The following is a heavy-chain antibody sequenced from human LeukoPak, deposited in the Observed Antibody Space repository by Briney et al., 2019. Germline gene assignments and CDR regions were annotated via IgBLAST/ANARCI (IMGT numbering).Heavy chain of an antibody. Sequence: ASVKVSCKASGGTFSSYAISWVRQAPGQGLEWMGGIIPIFGTANYAQKFQGRDMITADESTGTAYMELSSLRSEDTAVCYCARDPKKLLWSGPYGMDVGAKGPPATV. CDR3: ARDPKKLLWSGPYGMDV. CDR2: IIPIFGTA. V-gene: IGHV1-69*13. J-gene: IGHJ6*04. D-gene: IGHD3-10*01. CDR1: GGTFSSYA.